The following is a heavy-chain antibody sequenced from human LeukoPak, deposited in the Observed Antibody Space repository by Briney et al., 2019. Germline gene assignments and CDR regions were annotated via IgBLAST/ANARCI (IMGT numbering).Heavy chain of an antibody. V-gene: IGHV3-53*01. J-gene: IGHJ4*02. D-gene: IGHD6-19*01. Sequence: GGSLSLSGSASGFTVSSNHMSWVRQAPGKGLEWVSVIYSGGSTYYADSVKGRFTVSRDNSKNTLYLQMNSLTDDDTAVYYCAKGRRTNSGSTLDYWGQGTLVTVSS. CDR2: IYSGGST. CDR1: GFTVSSNH. CDR3: AKGRRTNSGSTLDY.